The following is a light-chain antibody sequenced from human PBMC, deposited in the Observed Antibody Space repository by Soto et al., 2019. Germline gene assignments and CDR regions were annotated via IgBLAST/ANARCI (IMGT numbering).Light chain of an antibody. CDR2: EVN. Sequence: QSLLTQPASLSGSPGQSITISCTGTSSDIGAYDYVSWFQQHPGKAPKLMISEVNNRPSGVSNRFSGSKSGNTAYLTISGLQVEDEAEYFCFSFPTTRTHVLGTGTKVTVL. V-gene: IGLV2-14*01. J-gene: IGLJ1*01. CDR3: FSFPTTRTHV. CDR1: SSDIGAYDY.